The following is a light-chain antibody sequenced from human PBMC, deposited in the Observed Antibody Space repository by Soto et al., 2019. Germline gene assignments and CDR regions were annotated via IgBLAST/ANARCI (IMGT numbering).Light chain of an antibody. Sequence: DIQMTQSPFSLSGSVGDRVTITCRARQTISSWLAWYQQKPGKAPKLLIYKASTLKSGVPSRFSGSGSGTEFTLTISSLRPDDFATYYCQHYSGDRATVGQGTKVDIK. J-gene: IGKJ1*01. CDR3: QHYSGDRAT. CDR1: QTISSW. V-gene: IGKV1-5*03. CDR2: KAS.